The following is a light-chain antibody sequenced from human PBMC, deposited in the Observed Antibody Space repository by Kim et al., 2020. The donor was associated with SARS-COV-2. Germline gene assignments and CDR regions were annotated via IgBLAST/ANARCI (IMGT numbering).Light chain of an antibody. CDR3: RSYTSSSTLMV. Sequence: QSITISCTGTSSDVGRYNYVSWYQLSPLNAPHLWFYALSNRPSGASNRFSASKSDTTSCLSISRLHAEDESVSYCRSYTSSSTLMVFGAGTQVTVL. CDR1: SSDVGRYNY. J-gene: IGLJ1*01. CDR2: ALS. V-gene: IGLV2-14*03.